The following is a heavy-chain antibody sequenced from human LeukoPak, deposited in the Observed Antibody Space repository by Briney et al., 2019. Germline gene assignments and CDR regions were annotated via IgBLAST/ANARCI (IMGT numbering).Heavy chain of an antibody. V-gene: IGHV3-23*01. CDR3: AKDRMVVTAIVDY. D-gene: IGHD2-21*02. Sequence: GGSLRLSCAASEFTFSSYAMNWVRQTPEKGLVWVSNISPDGSRTYYADSVKGRFTISRDNSKNTLYLQMNSLRAEDTAVYYCAKDRMVVTAIVDYWGQGTLVTVSS. CDR1: EFTFSSYA. J-gene: IGHJ4*02. CDR2: ISPDGSRT.